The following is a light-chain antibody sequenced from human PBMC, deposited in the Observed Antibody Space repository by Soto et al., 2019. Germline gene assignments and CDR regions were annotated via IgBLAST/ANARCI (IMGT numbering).Light chain of an antibody. V-gene: IGLV1-47*01. J-gene: IGLJ1*01. CDR3: VAWDDSLSGYV. CDR2: RGN. Sequence: SVLTQPPSVSGTPGQRVNISCSGSSSNIGRDYVYWYQPFPGTAPKLLIYRGNQRPSGVPDRFSGSKSGTSASLAISGLRSDDESDYYCVAWDDSLSGYVFGTGTKLTVL. CDR1: SSNIGRDY.